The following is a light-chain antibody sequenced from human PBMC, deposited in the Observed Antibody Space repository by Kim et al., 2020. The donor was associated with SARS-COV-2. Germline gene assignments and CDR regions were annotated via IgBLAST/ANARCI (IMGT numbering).Light chain of an antibody. CDR3: QTWGTVV. CDR2: LNSDGSH. V-gene: IGLV4-69*01. J-gene: IGLJ2*01. CDR1: SGHSSYA. Sequence: LGASVKLPCTLSSGHSSYAIAWHQQQPEKGPRYLMKLNSDGSHSKGDGIPDRFSGSSSGAERYLTSSSLQSEDEADYYCQTWGTVVFGGGTQLTVL.